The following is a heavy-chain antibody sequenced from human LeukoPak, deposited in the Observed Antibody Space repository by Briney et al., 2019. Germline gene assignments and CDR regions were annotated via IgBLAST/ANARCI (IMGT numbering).Heavy chain of an antibody. Sequence: SVKVSCKASGGTFSSYAISWVRQAPGQGLEWMGGIIPIFGTANYAQKFQGRVTMTRNTSISTAYMELSSLRSEDTAVYYCARGPYCGGDCYSDYWGQGTLVTVSS. CDR2: IIPIFGTA. J-gene: IGHJ4*02. V-gene: IGHV1-69*05. D-gene: IGHD2-21*02. CDR3: ARGPYCGGDCYSDY. CDR1: GGTFSSYA.